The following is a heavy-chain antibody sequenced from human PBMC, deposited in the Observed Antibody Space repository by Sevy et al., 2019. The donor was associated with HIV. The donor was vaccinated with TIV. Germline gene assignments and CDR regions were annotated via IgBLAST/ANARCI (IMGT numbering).Heavy chain of an antibody. Sequence: GGSLRLSCAASGFTFDDYAMHWVRQAPGKGLEWVSGISWNSGSIGYADSVKGRFTISRDNAKNSLYLQMNSLRAEDTALYYCAKDIMAAAYYYYGMDVWVQGTTVTVSS. CDR2: ISWNSGSI. CDR3: AKDIMAAAYYYYGMDV. D-gene: IGHD6-13*01. V-gene: IGHV3-9*01. CDR1: GFTFDDYA. J-gene: IGHJ6*02.